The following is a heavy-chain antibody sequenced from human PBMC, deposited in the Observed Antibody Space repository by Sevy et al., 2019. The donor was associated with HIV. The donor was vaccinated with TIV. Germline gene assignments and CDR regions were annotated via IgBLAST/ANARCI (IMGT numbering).Heavy chain of an antibody. CDR2: ISWNSGSI. D-gene: IGHD2-8*01. V-gene: IGHV3-9*01. CDR3: AKDIVLMVYAPRGAFDI. CDR1: GFTFDDYA. Sequence: GGSLRLSCAASGFTFDDYAMHWVRQAPGKGLEWVSGISWNSGSIGYAHSVKGRFTISRDNAKNSLYLQMNSLRAEDTALYYCAKDIVLMVYAPRGAFDIWGQGTMVTVSS. J-gene: IGHJ3*02.